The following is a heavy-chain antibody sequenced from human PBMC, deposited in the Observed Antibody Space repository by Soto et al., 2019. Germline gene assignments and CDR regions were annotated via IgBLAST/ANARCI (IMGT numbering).Heavy chain of an antibody. Sequence: QVQLVESGGGVVQPGKSLRLSCAASGFTFSSYAMHWARQAPGKGLEWVTVISIRGGDEYYAESVRGRFTISRDDSKNTLYLQMDSLRVEDTAVYCARGTIVARQHLDYWGQGTLVTVSS. CDR1: GFTFSSYA. V-gene: IGHV3-30*03. CDR2: ISIRGGDE. J-gene: IGHJ4*02. CDR3: ARGTIVARQHLDY. D-gene: IGHD6-6*01.